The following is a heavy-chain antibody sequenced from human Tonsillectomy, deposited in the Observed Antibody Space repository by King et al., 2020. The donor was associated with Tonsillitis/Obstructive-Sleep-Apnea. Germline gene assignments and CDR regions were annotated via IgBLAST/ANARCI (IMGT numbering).Heavy chain of an antibody. Sequence: QLVQSGAEVKKPGSSVKVSCKASGGTFTTYAISWVRQAPGQGLEWMGGIIPIFGTTSYAQKFQGRVTITADESTSTTFMDLSRLRSDDTAVYYCARDWEYYSPSPDYHYYMDVWGTGTTVTVSS. D-gene: IGHD6-6*01. CDR2: IIPIFGTT. CDR1: GGTFTTYA. CDR3: ARDWEYYSPSPDYHYYMDV. V-gene: IGHV1-69*01. J-gene: IGHJ6*03.